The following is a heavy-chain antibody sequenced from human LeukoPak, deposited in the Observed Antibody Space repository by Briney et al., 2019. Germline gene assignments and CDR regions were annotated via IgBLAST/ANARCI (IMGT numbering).Heavy chain of an antibody. Sequence: GESLKISCQVSGYSFSSYWMAWVRQMPGKGLEWMGIINPGDSDTRYSPYLQGQVPLSVDKSISTSYLQWRSLEASDTGVYFFARRGRGAYDFGLDVWGQGTTVTVSS. V-gene: IGHV5-51*01. J-gene: IGHJ6*02. CDR1: GYSFSSYW. CDR3: ARRGRGAYDFGLDV. CDR2: INPGDSDT. D-gene: IGHD3-16*01.